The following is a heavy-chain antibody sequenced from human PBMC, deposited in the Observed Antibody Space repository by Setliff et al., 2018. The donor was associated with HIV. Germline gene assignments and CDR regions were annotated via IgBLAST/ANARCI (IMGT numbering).Heavy chain of an antibody. V-gene: IGHV4-38-2*01. D-gene: IGHD2-21*01. Sequence: KSSETLSLTCAVSGYSISSGYYWGWIRQPPGKGLEWIGTFYHSGSTYYNPSLKSRVTISVDTSKNQFSLRLSSVTAADSAVYYCARRRETIVVVIGIPNWYFDLWGRGTLVTVSS. J-gene: IGHJ2*01. CDR1: GYSISSGYY. CDR2: FYHSGST. CDR3: ARRRETIVVVIGIPNWYFDL.